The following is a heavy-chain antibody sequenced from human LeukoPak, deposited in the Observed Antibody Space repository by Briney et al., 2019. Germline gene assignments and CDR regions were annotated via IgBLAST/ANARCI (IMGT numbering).Heavy chain of an antibody. CDR3: ARGPGGRSGYYPLEDYYYYHYMDV. D-gene: IGHD3-22*01. V-gene: IGHV1-18*01. CDR1: GYTFTSYG. CDR2: ISAYNGDT. Sequence: ASVKVSCKASGYTFTSYGINWVRQAPGQGLEWMGWISAYNGDTNYAQKLQGRVTMTTDTSTSTAYMELRSLRSDDTAVYYCARGPGGRSGYYPLEDYYYYHYMDVWGKGTTVTVSS. J-gene: IGHJ6*03.